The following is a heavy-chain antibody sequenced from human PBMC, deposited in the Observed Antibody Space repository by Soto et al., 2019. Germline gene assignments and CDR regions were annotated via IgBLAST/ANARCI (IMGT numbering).Heavy chain of an antibody. V-gene: IGHV1-18*01. Sequence: QVQLVQSGAEVKKPGASVKVSCKASGYTFTSYGISWVRQAPGQGLEWMGWINPYNGNTNYAQKLQGRATMTTDTSTTPAHLEPRSLRSDDTPVYYCARDWLGIDYWGQGPLVTVSS. CDR3: ARDWLGIDY. D-gene: IGHD3-10*01. CDR1: GYTFTSYG. J-gene: IGHJ4*02. CDR2: INPYNGNT.